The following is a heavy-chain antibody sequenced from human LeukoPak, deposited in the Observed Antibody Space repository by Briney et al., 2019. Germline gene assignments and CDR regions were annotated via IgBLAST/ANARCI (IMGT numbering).Heavy chain of an antibody. Sequence: GGSLRLSCAGSGFTFSNFGIHWVRQAPGKGLEWVTFIRYDGSHKYYAPSVEGRFSISKDNSKNTVHLQMDGLRPEDTAFYYCAKDHFGGELSYWGPGTLVTVSS. CDR2: IRYDGSHK. CDR3: AKDHFGGELSY. V-gene: IGHV3-30*02. D-gene: IGHD3-16*01. J-gene: IGHJ4*02. CDR1: GFTFSNFG.